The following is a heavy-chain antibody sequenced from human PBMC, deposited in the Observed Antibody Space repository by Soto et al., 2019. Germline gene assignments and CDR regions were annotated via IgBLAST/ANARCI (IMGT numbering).Heavy chain of an antibody. J-gene: IGHJ5*02. CDR1: GGSISSGGYY. Sequence: PSETLSLTCTVSGGSISSGGYYWSWIRQHPGKGLEWIGYIYYSGSTYYNPSLKSRVTISVDTSKNQFSLKLSSVTAADTAVYYCAREESKASKGGSYRHAGVYNWFDPWGQGTLVTVSS. D-gene: IGHD3-16*02. CDR3: AREESKASKGGSYRHAGVYNWFDP. V-gene: IGHV4-31*03. CDR2: IYYSGST.